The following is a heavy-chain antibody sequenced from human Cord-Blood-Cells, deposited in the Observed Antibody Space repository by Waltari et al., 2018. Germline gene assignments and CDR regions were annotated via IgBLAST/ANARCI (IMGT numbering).Heavy chain of an antibody. D-gene: IGHD6-19*01. CDR1: GGSISSSSYY. Sequence: QLQLQESGPGLVKPSETPSLTCTVSGGSISSSSYYWGWIRQPPGKGLEWIGSIYYSGSPHYNPSLKSRVTISVDTSKNQFSLKLSSVTAADTAVYYCAILPRIAVAGTDYYYYMDVWGKGTTVTVSS. CDR3: AILPRIAVAGTDYYYYMDV. CDR2: IYYSGSP. J-gene: IGHJ6*03. V-gene: IGHV4-39*07.